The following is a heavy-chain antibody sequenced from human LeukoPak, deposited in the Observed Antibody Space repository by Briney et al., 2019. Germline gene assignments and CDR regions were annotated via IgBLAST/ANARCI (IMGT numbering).Heavy chain of an antibody. V-gene: IGHV3-30*04. J-gene: IGHJ1*01. Sequence: GGSLRLSCAASGFTFSSYAMHWVRQAPGKGLEWVAVISYDGSNKYYADSVKGRFTISRDNSKNTLYLQMNSLRAEDTAVYYCARDRWYSSSWYSPYFQHWGQGTLVTVSS. CDR1: GFTFSSYA. D-gene: IGHD6-13*01. CDR3: ARDRWYSSSWYSPYFQH. CDR2: ISYDGSNK.